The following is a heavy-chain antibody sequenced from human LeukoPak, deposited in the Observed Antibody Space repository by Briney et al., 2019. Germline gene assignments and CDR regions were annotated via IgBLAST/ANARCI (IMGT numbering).Heavy chain of an antibody. V-gene: IGHV4-4*07. CDR3: ARFEAVAGPSYAFDI. J-gene: IGHJ3*02. D-gene: IGHD6-19*01. CDR1: GGSISSYY. CDR2: IYTSGST. Sequence: KPSESLSLTCTVSGGSISSYYWNWIRQPAGKGLEWIGRIYTSGSTYYNPSLKSRVTMSVDTSKNQFSLKLSSVTAADTAVYYCARFEAVAGPSYAFDIWGQGTMLPVFS.